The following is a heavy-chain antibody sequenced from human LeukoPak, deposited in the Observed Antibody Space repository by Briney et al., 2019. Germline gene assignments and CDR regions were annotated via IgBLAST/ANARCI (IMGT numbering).Heavy chain of an antibody. Sequence: PGGSLRLSCAASGFTFSSYSMNWVRQAPGKGLEWVSSISSSSSYIYYADSVKGRFTISRDNAKNSLYLQMNSLRAEDTAVYYCASGLDGSGLGWFDPWGQGTLVTVSS. J-gene: IGHJ5*02. V-gene: IGHV3-21*01. D-gene: IGHD3-10*01. CDR3: ASGLDGSGLGWFDP. CDR1: GFTFSSYS. CDR2: ISSSSSYI.